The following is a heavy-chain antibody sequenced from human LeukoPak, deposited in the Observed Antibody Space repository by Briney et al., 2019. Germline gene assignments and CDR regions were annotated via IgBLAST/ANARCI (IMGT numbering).Heavy chain of an antibody. CDR1: GGSFSDYY. D-gene: IGHD1-26*01. J-gene: IGHJ4*02. V-gene: IGHV4-34*01. CDR3: SREEKVGELLADF. CDR2: INHRGST. Sequence: SETLSLTCAVYGGSFSDYYWAWFRQPPGKGPEWIAAINHRGSTDYNPSLKSRVTISVDTSKKQFSLKLSSVTAADTAVYYCSREEKVGELLADFWGQGTPVTVSS.